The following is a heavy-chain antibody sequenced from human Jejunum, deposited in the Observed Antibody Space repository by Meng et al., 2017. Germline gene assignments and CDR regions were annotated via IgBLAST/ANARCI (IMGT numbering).Heavy chain of an antibody. CDR1: GFTFNNYW. CDR3: LDEAPRSDY. Sequence: DVEFVEAGGCLVQTGVSLRLFCASSGFTFNNYWMHWFRQVPGKGLVWVSRISGDGSITNYADSVKGRFTISRDNAKNTLYLQMNSLRPEDTAVYYCLDEAPRSDYWGQGSLVTVSS. D-gene: IGHD1-1*01. CDR2: ISGDGSIT. V-gene: IGHV3-74*01. J-gene: IGHJ4*02.